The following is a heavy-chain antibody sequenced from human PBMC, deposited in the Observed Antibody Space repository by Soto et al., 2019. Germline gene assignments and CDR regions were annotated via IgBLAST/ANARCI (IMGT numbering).Heavy chain of an antibody. CDR2: ISGSGGST. Sequence: EVQLLESGGGLVQPGGSLRLSCAASGFAFSSNAMSWVRQAPGKGLEWVSAISGSGGSTYYADSVKGRFTISRDNSKNTLYLQMNSLRAEDKAVYYCAKGARPYGSGSQGCYFDYWGQGTLVTVSS. V-gene: IGHV3-23*01. D-gene: IGHD3-10*01. CDR1: GFAFSSNA. J-gene: IGHJ4*02. CDR3: AKGARPYGSGSQGCYFDY.